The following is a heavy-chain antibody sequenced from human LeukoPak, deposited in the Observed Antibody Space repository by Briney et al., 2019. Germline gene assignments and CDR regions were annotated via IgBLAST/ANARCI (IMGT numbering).Heavy chain of an antibody. Sequence: SETLSLTCAVYGGSFSGYYWSWIRQPPGKGLEWIGEINHSGSTNYNPSLKSRVTISMDTSRKQISLRLTSVTATDTAIYYCARRSRLYRHETTGYHDSWGQGTLVTVSS. CDR2: INHSGST. D-gene: IGHD3-9*01. CDR3: ARRSRLYRHETTGYHDS. V-gene: IGHV4-34*01. CDR1: GGSFSGYY. J-gene: IGHJ4*02.